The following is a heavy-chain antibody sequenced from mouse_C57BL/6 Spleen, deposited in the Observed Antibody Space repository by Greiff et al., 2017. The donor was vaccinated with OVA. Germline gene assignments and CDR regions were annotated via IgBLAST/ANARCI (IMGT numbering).Heavy chain of an antibody. CDR2: ISYDGSN. CDR3: AREFRPLYAMDY. CDR1: GYSITSGYY. D-gene: IGHD6-1*01. V-gene: IGHV3-6*01. J-gene: IGHJ4*01. Sequence: ESGPGLVKPSQSLSLTCSVTGYSITSGYYWNWIRQFPGNKLEWMGYISYDGSNNYNPSLKNRISITRDTSKNQFFLKLNSVTTEDTATYYCAREFRPLYAMDYWGQGTSVTVSS.